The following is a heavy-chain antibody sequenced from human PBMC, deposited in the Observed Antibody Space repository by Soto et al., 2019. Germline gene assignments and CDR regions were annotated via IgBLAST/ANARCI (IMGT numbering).Heavy chain of an antibody. CDR3: ARYMGVYYYYGMDV. J-gene: IGHJ6*02. CDR1: GFTFSSYA. D-gene: IGHD3-16*01. V-gene: IGHV3-30-3*01. CDR2: ISYDGSNK. Sequence: QVQLVESGGGVVQPGRSLRLSCAASGFTFSSYAMHWVRQAPGKGLEWVAVISYDGSNKYYADSVKGRFTISRDNSKNTLYLQMKSLRAEDTAVYYCARYMGVYYYYGMDVWGQGTTVTVSS.